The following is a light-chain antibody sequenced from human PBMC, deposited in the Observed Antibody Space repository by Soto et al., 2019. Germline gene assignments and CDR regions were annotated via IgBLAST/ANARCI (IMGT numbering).Light chain of an antibody. J-gene: IGKJ5*01. Sequence: DVPRTQSPSSLSASVGDRVTITCRASQSISSYLNWYQQKPGKAPKLLIYAASSLQSGVPSRFSGSGSGTDFTLTISSLQPEDFATYYCQQSYSTPITFGQGTRLAIK. CDR1: QSISSY. CDR3: QQSYSTPIT. V-gene: IGKV1-39*01. CDR2: AAS.